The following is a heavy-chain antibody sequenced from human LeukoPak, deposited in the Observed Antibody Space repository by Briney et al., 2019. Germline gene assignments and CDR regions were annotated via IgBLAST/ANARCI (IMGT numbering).Heavy chain of an antibody. Sequence: ASVKVSCKASGYTFTNYGVSWVRQAPGQGLEGMGWISTFNANTNNAQKFQGRVTMTTDTSTSTVYMELGSLRSDDTAVYYCARGQVYWYFDLWGRGTLVTVSS. V-gene: IGHV1-18*01. CDR3: ARGQVYWYFDL. CDR2: ISTFNANT. J-gene: IGHJ2*01. CDR1: GYTFTNYG.